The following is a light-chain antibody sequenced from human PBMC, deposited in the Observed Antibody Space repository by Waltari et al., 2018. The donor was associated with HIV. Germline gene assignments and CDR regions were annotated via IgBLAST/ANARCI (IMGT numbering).Light chain of an antibody. V-gene: IGLV2-8*01. CDR3: SSYAGSNNLV. CDR2: EVS. Sequence: QSALTQPPPASGSPGQPVTISGPGTSSDVGGYNYASWYQQHPGKAPKLMIYEVSKRPSGVPDRFSGSKSGNTASLTVSGLQAEDEADYYCSSYAGSNNLVFGGGTKLTVL. CDR1: SSDVGGYNY. J-gene: IGLJ3*02.